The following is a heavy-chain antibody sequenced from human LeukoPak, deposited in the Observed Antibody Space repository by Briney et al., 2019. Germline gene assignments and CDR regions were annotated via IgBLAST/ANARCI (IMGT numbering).Heavy chain of an antibody. D-gene: IGHD6-19*01. CDR1: GYTFTSYY. Sequence: ASVTVSLKSSGYTFTSYYMHWVRLPPAQGLEWMGIINPSGGSTSYAQKFQGRVTMTRDTSTSTVYMELSSLRSEDTAVYYCARDVLVEVAGTFDYWGQGTLVTVSS. CDR3: ARDVLVEVAGTFDY. CDR2: INPSGGST. V-gene: IGHV1-46*01. J-gene: IGHJ4*02.